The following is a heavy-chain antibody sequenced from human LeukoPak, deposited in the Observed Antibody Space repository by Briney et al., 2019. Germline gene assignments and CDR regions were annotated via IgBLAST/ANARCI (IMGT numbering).Heavy chain of an antibody. D-gene: IGHD3-16*01. CDR1: GGSISTYY. CDR2: IYSSGST. V-gene: IGHV4-4*07. J-gene: IGHJ4*02. Sequence: SETLSLTCTVSGGSISTYYWSWIRQPAGKGLEWIGRIYSSGSTNYNPSLKSRVTMSVDTSKNQFSLKLSSVTAADTAVYYCARGRDHHLRESGTFDYWGQGTLVTVSS. CDR3: ARGRDHHLRESGTFDY.